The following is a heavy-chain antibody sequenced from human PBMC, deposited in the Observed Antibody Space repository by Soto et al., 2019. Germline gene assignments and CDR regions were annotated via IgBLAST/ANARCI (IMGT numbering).Heavy chain of an antibody. CDR2: IYYSGTT. J-gene: IGHJ4*02. CDR1: GGSISDYY. V-gene: IGHV4-59*01. Sequence: SETLSLTCTVSGGSISDYYWSWIRQPPGKGLEWIGNIYYSGTTSYKPSLKSRVTISADTSKKQFSLNLSSVTAADTAVYYCARAYYYDSSGYYSGYYLDSWGQGTLVTVSS. CDR3: ARAYYYDSSGYYSGYYLDS. D-gene: IGHD3-22*01.